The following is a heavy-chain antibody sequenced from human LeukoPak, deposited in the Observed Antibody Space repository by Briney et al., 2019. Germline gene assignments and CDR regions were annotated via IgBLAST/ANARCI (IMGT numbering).Heavy chain of an antibody. CDR1: GDTFSSYA. Sequence: SVKVSCKASGDTFSSYAISWVRQAPGQGLEWMGRIIPILGIANYAQKFQGRGTITADTTTSTAYMELSSLRSEDTAVYYCARDFAVYDSSGYFDYWGQGTLVTVSS. D-gene: IGHD3-22*01. V-gene: IGHV1-69*04. CDR2: IIPILGIA. CDR3: ARDFAVYDSSGYFDY. J-gene: IGHJ4*02.